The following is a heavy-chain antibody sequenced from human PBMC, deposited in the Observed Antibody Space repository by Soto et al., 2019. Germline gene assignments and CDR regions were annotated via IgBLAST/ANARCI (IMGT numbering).Heavy chain of an antibody. CDR1: GFTFRNYW. V-gene: IGHV3-74*01. Sequence: EVQLVESGGGLVQPGGSLRLSCAASGFTFRNYWMHWVRQAPGKGLVWVSRVNSDGDTTYYADSVKGRFTISRDNAKNTRHLQMNRLGAEDTAVYYCASNYAYAEGYYFYGIDVWGQGTTVTVSS. J-gene: IGHJ6*02. CDR3: ASNYAYAEGYYFYGIDV. D-gene: IGHD3-16*01. CDR2: VNSDGDTT.